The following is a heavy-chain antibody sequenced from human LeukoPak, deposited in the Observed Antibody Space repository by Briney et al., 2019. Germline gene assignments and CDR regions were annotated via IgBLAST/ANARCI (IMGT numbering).Heavy chain of an antibody. Sequence: ASVKVSCKASGYSFTGYYIHWVRQAPGRGLEWMGWINPNTGVTNYVQKFQGRVTMTRDTSISTAYVELSRLRSEDTAVYFCARGRPYEFDYWGQGTLVTVSS. CDR3: ARGRPYEFDY. J-gene: IGHJ4*02. D-gene: IGHD3-22*01. V-gene: IGHV1-2*02. CDR2: INPNTGVT. CDR1: GYSFTGYY.